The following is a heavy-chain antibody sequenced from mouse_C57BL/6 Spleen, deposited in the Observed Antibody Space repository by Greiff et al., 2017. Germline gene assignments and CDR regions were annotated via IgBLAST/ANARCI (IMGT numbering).Heavy chain of an antibody. D-gene: IGHD2-4*01. Sequence: QVQLKQSGPELVKPGASVKISCKASGYSFTSYYIHWVKQRPGQGLEWIGWIYPGSGNTKYNEKFKGKATLTADTSSSTAYMQLSSLTSEDSAVYYCARGGDYDQGFAYWGQGTLVTVSA. CDR2: IYPGSGNT. V-gene: IGHV1-66*01. J-gene: IGHJ3*01. CDR1: GYSFTSYY. CDR3: ARGGDYDQGFAY.